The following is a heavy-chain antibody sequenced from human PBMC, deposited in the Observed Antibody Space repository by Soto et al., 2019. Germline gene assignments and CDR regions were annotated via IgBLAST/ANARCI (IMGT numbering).Heavy chain of an antibody. CDR1: GFTFSNAW. D-gene: IGHD3-22*01. CDR3: TTSITMIVVVSRMGY. CDR2: IKSKTDGGTT. J-gene: IGHJ4*02. Sequence: GGSLRLSCAASGFTFSNAWMNWVRQAPGKGLEWVGRIKSKTDGGTTDYAAPVKGRFTISRDDSKNTLYLQMNSLKTEDTAVYYCTTSITMIVVVSRMGYWGQGTLVTVSS. V-gene: IGHV3-15*07.